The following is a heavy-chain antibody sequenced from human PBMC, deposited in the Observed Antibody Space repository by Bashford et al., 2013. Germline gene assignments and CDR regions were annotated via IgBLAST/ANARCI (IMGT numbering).Heavy chain of an antibody. J-gene: IGHJ4*02. Sequence: WVRQAPGQGLEWMGGIIPIFGTANYAQKFQGRVTITADESTSTAYMELSSLRSEDTAVYYCARSGIAAAGPPFYYFDYWGQGTLVTVSS. V-gene: IGHV1-69*01. D-gene: IGHD6-13*01. CDR3: ARSGIAAAGPPFYYFDY. CDR2: IIPIFGTA.